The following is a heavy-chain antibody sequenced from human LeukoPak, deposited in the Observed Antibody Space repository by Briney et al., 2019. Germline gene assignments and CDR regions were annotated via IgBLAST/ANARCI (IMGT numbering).Heavy chain of an antibody. J-gene: IGHJ3*02. D-gene: IGHD3-16*02. CDR1: GFTVSSNY. CDR2: IYSGGST. Sequence: PGGSLRLSCAASGFTVSSNYMSWVRQAPGKGLEWGSVIYSGGSTYYADSVKGRFTISRDNSKNTLYLQMNSLRAEDTAVYYCARDLPSYDYVWGSYRHDAFDIWGQGTMVTVSS. CDR3: ARDLPSYDYVWGSYRHDAFDI. V-gene: IGHV3-53*01.